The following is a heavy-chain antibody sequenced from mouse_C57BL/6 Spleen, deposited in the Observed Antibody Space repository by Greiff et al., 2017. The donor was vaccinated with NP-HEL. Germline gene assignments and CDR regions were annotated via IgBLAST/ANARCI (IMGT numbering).Heavy chain of an antibody. CDR1: GYAFSSYW. D-gene: IGHD1-1*02. CDR3: AGGYGRDDVFDD. J-gene: IGHJ2*01. Sequence: VQRVESGAELVKPGASVKISCKASGYAFSSYWMNWVKQRPGKGLEWIGQIYPGDGDTNYNGKFKGKATLTADKSSSTAYMQLSSLTSEDSAVYVCAGGYGRDDVFDDWGQGTTLTVSS. CDR2: IYPGDGDT. V-gene: IGHV1-80*01.